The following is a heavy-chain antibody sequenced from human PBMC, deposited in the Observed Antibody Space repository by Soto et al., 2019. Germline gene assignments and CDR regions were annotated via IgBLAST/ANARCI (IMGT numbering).Heavy chain of an antibody. D-gene: IGHD3-10*01. CDR3: AHRVLRAVSGFAATTEIYFDF. CDR1: GFSLTTSGVG. Sequence: QITLNESGPTVVRPTETLTLTCRFSGFSLTTSGVGVGWIRQSPGKAPEWLALIYWDDDKRYSASLKSRLTITEDTSERLVVLTVSVLDPTDTATYYCAHRVLRAVSGFAATTEIYFDFWGQGTPVAVSS. CDR2: IYWDDDK. V-gene: IGHV2-5*02. J-gene: IGHJ4*02.